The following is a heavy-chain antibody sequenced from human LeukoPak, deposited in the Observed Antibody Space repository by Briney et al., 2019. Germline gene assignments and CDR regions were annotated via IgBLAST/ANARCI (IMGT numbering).Heavy chain of an antibody. CDR1: GGSISSGDYY. CDR3: ARVGVAAKSSRYFDY. V-gene: IGHV4-31*03. J-gene: IGHJ4*02. Sequence: SETLSLTCTVSGGSISSGDYYWSWIRQHPGKGLEWIGYIHYSGSTYYNPFLKSRVTISVDTSKKQFSPKLSSVTAADTAVYYCARVGVAAKSSRYFDYWGQGTLVTVSS. D-gene: IGHD2-15*01. CDR2: IHYSGST.